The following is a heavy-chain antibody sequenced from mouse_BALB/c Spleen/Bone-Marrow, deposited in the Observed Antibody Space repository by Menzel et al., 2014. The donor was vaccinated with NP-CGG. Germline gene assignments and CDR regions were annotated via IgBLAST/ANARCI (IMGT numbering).Heavy chain of an antibody. CDR2: IRLKSDNYAT. Sequence: EVMLVESGGGLVQPGGSMKLSCVASGFTFSNFWVSWVRQSPEKGLEWVAEIRLKSDNYATHYAESVKGKFTISRDDSKSPLYLQMNSLRTEDTGIYFCTLYFGRNYWFAYWGQGTLVTGSA. CDR1: GFTFSNFW. D-gene: IGHD1-2*01. CDR3: TLYFGRNYWFAY. J-gene: IGHJ3*01. V-gene: IGHV6-6*02.